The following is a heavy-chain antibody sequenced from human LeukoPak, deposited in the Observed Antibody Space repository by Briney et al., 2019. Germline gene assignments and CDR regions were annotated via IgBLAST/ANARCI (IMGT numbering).Heavy chain of an antibody. V-gene: IGHV4-38-2*02. CDR1: GYSISSGYY. CDR2: IYHSGST. Sequence: SETLSLTCTVSGYSISSGYYWGWLRQPPGKGLEWIGSIYHSGSTNYNPSLKSRVTISVDTSKNQFSLKLSSVTAADAAVYYCAIHLGYYYDSSGNLEDYWGQGTLVTVSS. CDR3: AIHLGYYYDSSGNLEDY. J-gene: IGHJ4*02. D-gene: IGHD3-22*01.